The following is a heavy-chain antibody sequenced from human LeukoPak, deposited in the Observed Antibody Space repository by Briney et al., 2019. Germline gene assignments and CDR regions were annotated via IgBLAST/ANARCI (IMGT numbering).Heavy chain of an antibody. CDR1: GYTFSYYY. D-gene: IGHD6-19*01. Sequence: ASVTVSCKASGYTFSYYYMHWVRQAPGQGLEWMGWINPNSGGTNYAQKFQGRVTMTRDTSISTAYMELSGLRSDDTAVYYCARDRAGSAWYTTFDYWGQGTLVTVSS. CDR3: ARDRAGSAWYTTFDY. CDR2: INPNSGGT. V-gene: IGHV1-2*02. J-gene: IGHJ4*02.